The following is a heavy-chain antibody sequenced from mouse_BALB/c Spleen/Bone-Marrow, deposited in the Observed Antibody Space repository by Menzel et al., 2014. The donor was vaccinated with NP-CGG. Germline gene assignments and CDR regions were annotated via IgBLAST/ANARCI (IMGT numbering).Heavy chain of an antibody. Sequence: DVKLVESGGGLVQPGGSLKLSCAASGFDFSRYWMTWVRQAPGKGLEWIGEINPDSSTINYAPSLKDKFIISRDNGKNTLYLQMSKVRSEDTALYYCAKNYYYGYVAYWGQGTLVTVSA. CDR2: INPDSSTI. CDR1: GFDFSRYW. CDR3: AKNYYYGYVAY. V-gene: IGHV4-1*02. D-gene: IGHD1-2*01. J-gene: IGHJ3*01.